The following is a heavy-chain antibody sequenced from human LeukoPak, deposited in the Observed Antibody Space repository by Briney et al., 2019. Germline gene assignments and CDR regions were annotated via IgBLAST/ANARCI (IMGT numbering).Heavy chain of an antibody. CDR1: GGPFHTYA. D-gene: IGHD3-16*02. J-gene: IGHJ6*02. CDR2: VVPASEIS. Sequence: SVKVSCKASGGPFHTYAISWVRLVPGQGLEWIGRVVPASEISTYAQKFLGRVTITADYSASTVYMELSGLRSDDTATYYCARVGYTRGPLPYGMDVWGQGTTVTV. CDR3: ARVGYTRGPLPYGMDV. V-gene: IGHV1-69*04.